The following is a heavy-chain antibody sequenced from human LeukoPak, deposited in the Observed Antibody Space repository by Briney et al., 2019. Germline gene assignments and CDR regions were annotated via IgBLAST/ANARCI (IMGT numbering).Heavy chain of an antibody. D-gene: IGHD3-22*01. CDR3: VRESEYYFDHSASFDY. J-gene: IGHJ4*02. CDR1: GFTFTAYL. CDR2: MSSDGNAM. V-gene: IGHV3-30-3*01. Sequence: PGGPLRLSCAASGFTFTAYLIHWVRQAPGKGLEWVAVMSSDGNAMFYADSVKGRFTISRDNSKNTLYLQMNSLRAEDTAVYYCVRESEYYFDHSASFDYWGQGTLVTVSS.